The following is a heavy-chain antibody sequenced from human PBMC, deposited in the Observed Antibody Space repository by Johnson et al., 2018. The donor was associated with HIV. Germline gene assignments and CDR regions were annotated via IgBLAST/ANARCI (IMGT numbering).Heavy chain of an antibody. V-gene: IGHV3-15*01. CDR3: TTPPRGGSYWSGAFDI. CDR2: IKSKTDGGKT. CDR1: GFTFSNAW. Sequence: VQLVESGGGLVKPGGSLRLSCAASGFTFSNAWMSWVRQAPGKGLEWVGRIKSKTDGGKTDYAAPVKGRFTISRDDSKNTLYLQMNSLKTEDTAVYYCTTPPRGGSYWSGAFDIWGQGTMVTVSS. J-gene: IGHJ3*02. D-gene: IGHD1-26*01.